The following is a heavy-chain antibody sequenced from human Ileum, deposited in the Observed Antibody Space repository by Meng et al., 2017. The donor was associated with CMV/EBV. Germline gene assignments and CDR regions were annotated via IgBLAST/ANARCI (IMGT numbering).Heavy chain of an antibody. CDR3: VRGNWVSDF. J-gene: IGHJ4*02. D-gene: IGHD7-27*01. CDR2: INYRGSI. CDR1: VDSFTGYH. V-gene: IGHV4-34*01. Sequence: QLRQWGEEVLKPSETLSLTPPVSVDSFTGYHWTWIRQPPGKGPEWIGEINYRGSIHYNPSLESRVAISLDMSTNQLSLKLNSVTAADTVVYYCVRGNWVSDFWGQGTLVTVSS.